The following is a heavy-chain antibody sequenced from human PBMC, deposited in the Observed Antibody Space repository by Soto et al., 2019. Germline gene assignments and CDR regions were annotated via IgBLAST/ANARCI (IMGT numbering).Heavy chain of an antibody. Sequence: SETLSLTCTVSGGSISSYYWSWIRQPPGKGLEWIGYIYYSGSTNYNPSLKSRVTISVDTSKNQFSLKLSSVTAADTAVYYCARQYDFWSGYYVLDYWGQGTLVTVS. D-gene: IGHD3-3*01. J-gene: IGHJ4*02. V-gene: IGHV4-59*08. CDR3: ARQYDFWSGYYVLDY. CDR1: GGSISSYY. CDR2: IYYSGST.